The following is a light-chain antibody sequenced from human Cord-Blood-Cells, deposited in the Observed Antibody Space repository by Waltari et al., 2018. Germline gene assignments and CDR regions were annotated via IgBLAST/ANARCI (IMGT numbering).Light chain of an antibody. V-gene: IGLV2-14*01. CDR2: EVS. J-gene: IGLJ2*01. Sequence: QSALTQPASVSGSPGQSITIPCTGTSSDVGGYNYVSWYQQHPGKAPKLMIYEVSNRPSGVCNRFSGSKSGNTASLTISGLQAEDEADYYCSSYTSSSTRVVFGGGTKLTVL. CDR3: SSYTSSSTRVV. CDR1: SSDVGGYNY.